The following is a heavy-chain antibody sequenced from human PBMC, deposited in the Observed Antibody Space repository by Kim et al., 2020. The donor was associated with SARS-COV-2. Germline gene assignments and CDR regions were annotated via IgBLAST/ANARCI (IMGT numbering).Heavy chain of an antibody. D-gene: IGHD2-2*01. J-gene: IGHJ4*02. CDR2: FGITGGNT. CDR3: TKRTSGAWPFDY. CDR1: GFTFTSYA. V-gene: IGHV3-23*01. Sequence: GGSLRLSCEASGFTFTSYAMTWVRQAPGKGLEWVASFGITGGNTYYADSVKGRFTISRDNSRDTLFLHMNSLRAEDTAVYYCTKRTSGAWPFDYWGQGTLVTVSS.